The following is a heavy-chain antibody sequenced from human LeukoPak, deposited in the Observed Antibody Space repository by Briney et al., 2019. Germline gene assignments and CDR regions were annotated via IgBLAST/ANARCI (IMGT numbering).Heavy chain of an antibody. CDR1: GFIFSTCG. J-gene: IGHJ4*02. V-gene: IGHV3-23*01. D-gene: IGHD6-19*01. CDR2: INGGGADT. Sequence: PGGSLRLSCTASGFIFSTCGMNCGGHCPGKGLEWVSGINGGGADTYYADSVKGRFTIFRDNSKNTLSLQMNSLRVEDTAIYYCAKDRFDSGWRLNDYWGQGSVVTVSS. CDR3: AKDRFDSGWRLNDY.